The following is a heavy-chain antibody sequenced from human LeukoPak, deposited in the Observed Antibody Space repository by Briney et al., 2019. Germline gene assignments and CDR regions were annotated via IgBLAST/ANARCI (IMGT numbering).Heavy chain of an antibody. V-gene: IGHV4-59*08. J-gene: IGHJ4*02. D-gene: IGHD3-22*01. CDR3: ARRDHYDSSGYYRD. CDR1: GGSISSYY. Sequence: SETLSLTCTVSGGSISSYYWSWIRQPPGKGLEWIGYIYYSGSTNYNPSLKSRVTISVDTSKNQFSLKLSSVTAADTAVYYCARRDHYDSSGYYRDWGQGTLVTVSS. CDR2: IYYSGST.